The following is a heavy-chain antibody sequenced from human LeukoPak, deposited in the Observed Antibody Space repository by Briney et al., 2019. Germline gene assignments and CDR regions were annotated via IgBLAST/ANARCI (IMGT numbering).Heavy chain of an antibody. V-gene: IGHV1-58*02. CDR1: GFTFSRSA. J-gene: IGHJ3*01. Sequence: SVKVSCKTSGFTFSRSAIQWVRQARGQGLEWIGWIGVGGGNTNYAQRFQDRVTITRDMSSSTAYVELTSLRSEDTAVYYCAAEIYGGNSDCCTFDFWGPGTPVTVSS. D-gene: IGHD4-23*01. CDR3: AAEIYGGNSDCCTFDF. CDR2: IGVGGGNT.